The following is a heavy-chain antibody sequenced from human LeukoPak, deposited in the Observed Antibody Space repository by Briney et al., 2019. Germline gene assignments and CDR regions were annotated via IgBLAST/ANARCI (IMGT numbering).Heavy chain of an antibody. CDR1: GYTFTGYY. CDR2: INPNSGGT. Sequence: ASVKVSCKASGYTFTGYYMHWVRQAPGQGLEWMGWINPNSGGTIYAQKFQGRVTMTRDTSISTAYMELSRLRSDDTAVYYCATWGSGVLRFFDYWGQGTLVTISS. J-gene: IGHJ4*02. D-gene: IGHD3-3*01. V-gene: IGHV1-2*02. CDR3: ATWGSGVLRFFDY.